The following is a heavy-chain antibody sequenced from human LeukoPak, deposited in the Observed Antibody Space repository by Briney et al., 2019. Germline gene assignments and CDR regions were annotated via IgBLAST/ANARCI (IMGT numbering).Heavy chain of an antibody. CDR2: ISAYNGNT. J-gene: IGHJ4*02. D-gene: IGHD2-21*02. V-gene: IGHV1-18*01. Sequence: ASVKVSCKASGYAFTSYGISWVRQAPGQGLEWMGWISAYNGNTNYAQKLQGRVTMTTDTSTSTAYMELRSLRSDDTAVYYCAREWIGGDCYLDRGQGTLVTVSS. CDR1: GYAFTSYG. CDR3: AREWIGGDCYLD.